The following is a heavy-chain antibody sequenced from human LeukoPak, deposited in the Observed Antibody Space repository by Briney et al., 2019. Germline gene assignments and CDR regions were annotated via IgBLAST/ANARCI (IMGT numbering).Heavy chain of an antibody. Sequence: ASVKVSYKASGYTFTSYGISWVRQAPGQGLEWMGWISAYNGNTNYAQKLQGRVTMTTDTSTSTAYMELRSLRSDDTAVYYCARARVAYCGGDCYSEWFDPWGQGTLVTVSS. D-gene: IGHD2-21*02. J-gene: IGHJ5*02. CDR3: ARARVAYCGGDCYSEWFDP. CDR2: ISAYNGNT. CDR1: GYTFTSYG. V-gene: IGHV1-18*01.